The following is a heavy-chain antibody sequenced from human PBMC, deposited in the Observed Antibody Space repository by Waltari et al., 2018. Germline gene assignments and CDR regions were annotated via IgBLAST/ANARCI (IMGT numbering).Heavy chain of an antibody. CDR1: GYTFTSYD. CDR2: MNPNSGNT. D-gene: IGHD2-15*01. Sequence: QVQLVQSGAEVKKPGASVKVSCKASGYTFTSYDINWVRQATGQGLEWMGWMNPNSGNTGYAQKFQGRVTITRNTSISTAYMERSSLRSEDTAVYYCARAFRDRSTKIYYFDYWGQGTLVTVSS. J-gene: IGHJ4*02. V-gene: IGHV1-8*03. CDR3: ARAFRDRSTKIYYFDY.